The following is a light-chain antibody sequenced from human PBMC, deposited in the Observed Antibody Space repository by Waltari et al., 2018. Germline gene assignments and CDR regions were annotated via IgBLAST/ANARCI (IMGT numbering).Light chain of an antibody. J-gene: IGLJ3*02. Sequence: QSALTQPASVSGSPGQSITISCIGTSSDIGAYDYVSWYQQTPGKAPKLLIYDVTKWPSGISNRFSGSKSGNTASLTISGLQTEDEAHYYCSSFTSSITWVFGGGTKVTVL. CDR3: SSFTSSITWV. CDR2: DVT. CDR1: SSDIGAYDY. V-gene: IGLV2-14*03.